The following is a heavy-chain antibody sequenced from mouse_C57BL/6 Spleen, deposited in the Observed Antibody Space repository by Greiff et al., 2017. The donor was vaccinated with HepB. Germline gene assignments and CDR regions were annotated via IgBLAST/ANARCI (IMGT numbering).Heavy chain of an antibody. D-gene: IGHD5-2*01. CDR2: IDPSGSYT. CDR1: GYTFTSYW. CDR3: ARDAREYGRDYFDY. V-gene: IGHV1-50*01. J-gene: IGHJ2*01. Sequence: QVQLQQPGAELVKPGASVKLSCKASGYTFTSYWMQWVKQRPGQGLEWIGEIDPSGSYTNYNQKFKGKATLTVDTSSSTAYMQLSSLTSEDSAVYYCARDAREYGRDYFDYWGQGTTLTVSS.